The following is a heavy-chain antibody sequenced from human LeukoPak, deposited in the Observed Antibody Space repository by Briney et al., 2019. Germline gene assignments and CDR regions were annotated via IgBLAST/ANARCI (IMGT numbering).Heavy chain of an antibody. D-gene: IGHD2-2*01. CDR2: ISLYNGNT. CDR3: ARDRYCSSTSCYHTGSDY. Sequence: GSVKVSCKASGYDFINYGITWVRQAPGQGLEWMGWISLYNGNTDYKLQGRVTMTTDTSTSTTYMELSSLRSEDTAVYYCARDRYCSSTSCYHTGSDYWGQGTLVTVSS. J-gene: IGHJ4*02. CDR1: GYDFINYG. V-gene: IGHV1-18*04.